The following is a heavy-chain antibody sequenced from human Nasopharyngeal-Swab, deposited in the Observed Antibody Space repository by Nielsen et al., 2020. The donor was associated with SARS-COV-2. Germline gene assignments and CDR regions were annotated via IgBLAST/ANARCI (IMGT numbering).Heavy chain of an antibody. V-gene: IGHV3-9*01. CDR3: ARVGLFDY. Sequence: SLKISCAASGFTFDDYAMHWVRQAPGKGLEWVSGISWNSGSIDYADSVKGRFTISRDNAKNSLYLQLNSLRAEDTAVYYCARVGLFDYWGQGTLVTVSS. CDR1: GFTFDDYA. CDR2: ISWNSGSI. J-gene: IGHJ4*02.